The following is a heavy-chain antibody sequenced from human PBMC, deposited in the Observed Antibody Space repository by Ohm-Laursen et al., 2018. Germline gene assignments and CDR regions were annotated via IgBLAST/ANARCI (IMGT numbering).Heavy chain of an antibody. CDR1: GGSIRSGAYY. V-gene: IGHV4-31*03. CDR3: ARQISIAARTYYYYGMDV. Sequence: TLSLTCSVSGGSIRSGAYYWTWIRQHPGKGLEWIGYIYHSGSTYYNPSLKSRVTISVDTSKNQFSLKLSSVTAADTAVYYCARQISIAARTYYYYGMDVWGQGTTVTVSS. J-gene: IGHJ6*02. CDR2: IYHSGST. D-gene: IGHD6-6*01.